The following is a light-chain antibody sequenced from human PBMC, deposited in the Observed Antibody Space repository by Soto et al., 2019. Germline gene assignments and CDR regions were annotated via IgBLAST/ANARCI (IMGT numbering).Light chain of an antibody. CDR2: WAS. CDR3: QQYYNIPHT. J-gene: IGKJ2*01. CDR1: QSVLYSSNNKNY. Sequence: DIVMTQSPDSLTVSLGESATITCKSSQSVLYSSNNKNYIAWYQQKPGQPPKLLIYWASSLEPGVPDRFSGSVSGTDFTLSISSLQAEDVAAYYCQQYYNIPHTFGQGTKLEIK. V-gene: IGKV4-1*01.